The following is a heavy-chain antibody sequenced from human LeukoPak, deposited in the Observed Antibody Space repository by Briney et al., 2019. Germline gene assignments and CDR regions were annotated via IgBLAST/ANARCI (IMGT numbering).Heavy chain of an antibody. CDR1: GFTFSSYA. J-gene: IGHJ4*02. V-gene: IGHV3-23*01. Sequence: GGSLRLSCAASGFTFSSYAMSWVRQAPGKGLEWVSAISGSGGSTYYADSVKGRFTISRDNSKNTLYLQMNSLRAEDTAVYYCATLPGGIAAAGRYWGQETLVTVSS. CDR3: ATLPGGIAAAGRY. CDR2: ISGSGGST. D-gene: IGHD6-13*01.